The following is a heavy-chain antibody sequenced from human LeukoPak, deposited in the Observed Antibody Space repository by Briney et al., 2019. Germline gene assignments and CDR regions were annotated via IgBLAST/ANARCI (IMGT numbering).Heavy chain of an antibody. CDR1: GGSFSGYY. D-gene: IGHD2-15*01. CDR3: ARPPRHDFDDSRVHDAFDI. Sequence: SETLSLTCAVYGGSFSGYYWSWIRQPPGKGLEWIGEINHSGSTNYNPSLKSRVTISVDTSKNQFSLKLTSVTAADMAVYYCARPPRHDFDDSRVHDAFDIWGQGTMVTVSS. CDR2: INHSGST. V-gene: IGHV4-34*01. J-gene: IGHJ3*02.